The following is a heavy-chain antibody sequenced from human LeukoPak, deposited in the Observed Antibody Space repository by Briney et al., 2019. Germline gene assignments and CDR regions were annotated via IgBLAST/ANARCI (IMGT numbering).Heavy chain of an antibody. J-gene: IGHJ4*02. CDR2: ISAYNGNT. CDR3: ARDRPSKYCSSTSCYIHPDY. Sequence: WASVKVSCKASGYTFTSYGISWVRQAPGQGLEWMGWISAYNGNTNYAQKLQGRVTMTTDTSTSTAYMELRSLRSDDTAVYYCARDRPSKYCSSTSCYIHPDYWGQGTLVTVSS. CDR1: GYTFTSYG. D-gene: IGHD2-2*02. V-gene: IGHV1-18*01.